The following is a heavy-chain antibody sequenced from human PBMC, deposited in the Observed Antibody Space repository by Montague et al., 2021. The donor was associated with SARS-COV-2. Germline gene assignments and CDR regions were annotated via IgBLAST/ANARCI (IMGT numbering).Heavy chain of an antibody. CDR1: GGSFSDYY. V-gene: IGHV4-34*01. Sequence: SETLSLTYAVYGGSFSDYYWSWIRQPPGKGLEWIGEINHRGTSKYNTSLKSRVSISLDTSKNQSSLYLSSVTAADTAVYYCARGRQHFNMIVVVMTGGEYYFDYWGQGTLVTVSS. CDR3: ARGRQHFNMIVVVMTGGEYYFDY. J-gene: IGHJ4*02. CDR2: INHRGTS. D-gene: IGHD3-22*01.